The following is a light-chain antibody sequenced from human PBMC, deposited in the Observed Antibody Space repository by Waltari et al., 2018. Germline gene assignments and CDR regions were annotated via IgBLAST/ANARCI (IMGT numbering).Light chain of an antibody. J-gene: IGKJ1*01. CDR3: QQYSSFPRT. CDR1: QRISTW. V-gene: IGKV1-5*03. Sequence: DIQMTQSPSTLSASVGDIVTLTCRASQRISTWLAWYQQKPGRAPKLLIYKASSLESGFPSRFSGSGSGTEFTLTISSLQPDDFATYYCQQYSSFPRTFGQGTKVEIK. CDR2: KAS.